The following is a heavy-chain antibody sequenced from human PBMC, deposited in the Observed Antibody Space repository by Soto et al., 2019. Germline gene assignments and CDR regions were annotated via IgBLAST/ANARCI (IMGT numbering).Heavy chain of an antibody. J-gene: IGHJ3*01. CDR1: GFTFSDHY. CDR2: SRNIDHRFST. CDR3: VRGYNSFDV. V-gene: IGHV3-72*01. Sequence: EVQLVESGGDLVQPGGSLRLSCAVSGFTFSDHYMDWVRQAPGKGLEWVARSRNIDHRFSTEYGGSVKGRFTISRDVSKNSLYLQMNSLRTEGTAIYYCVRGYNSFDVWGRGTMVTVSS. D-gene: IGHD5-18*01.